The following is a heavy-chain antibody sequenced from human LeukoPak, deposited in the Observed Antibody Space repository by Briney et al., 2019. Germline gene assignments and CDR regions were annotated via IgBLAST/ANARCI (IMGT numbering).Heavy chain of an antibody. J-gene: IGHJ6*03. CDR3: ARVAGLAYYYYYMDV. Sequence: ASVKVSCKASGYTFTSYGISWVRQAPGQGLEWMGWISAYNGNTNYAQKLQGRVTMTTDTSTSTAYMELRSLRSDGTAVYYCARVAGLAYYYYYMDVWGKGTTVTVSS. CDR1: GYTFTSYG. CDR2: ISAYNGNT. V-gene: IGHV1-18*01.